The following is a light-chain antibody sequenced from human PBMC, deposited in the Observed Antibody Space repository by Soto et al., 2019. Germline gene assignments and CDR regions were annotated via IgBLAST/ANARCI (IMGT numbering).Light chain of an antibody. CDR2: GAS. Sequence: EIVMTQSPATLSVSPGERATLSCRASQSINSNLAWYQQKPGQTPRLLIYGASTRATDIPSRFGGSGSGKEFTLTFSSLQSEDFAVYYCQQYHKWPPTFGRGTKVEIK. CDR1: QSINSN. CDR3: QQYHKWPPT. J-gene: IGKJ4*01. V-gene: IGKV3-15*01.